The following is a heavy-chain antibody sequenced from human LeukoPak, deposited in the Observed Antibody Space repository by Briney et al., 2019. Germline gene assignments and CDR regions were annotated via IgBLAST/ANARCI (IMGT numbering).Heavy chain of an antibody. J-gene: IGHJ4*02. Sequence: PGGSLRLSCAASGFTFSSYAMSWVRQAPGKGLEWVSAISGSGGSTYYADSVKGRFTISRDNSKNTLYLQMNSLRAEDTAVYHCARVSVQGYYFDYWGQGTLVAVSS. V-gene: IGHV3-23*01. CDR3: ARVSVQGYYFDY. D-gene: IGHD1-1*01. CDR1: GFTFSSYA. CDR2: ISGSGGST.